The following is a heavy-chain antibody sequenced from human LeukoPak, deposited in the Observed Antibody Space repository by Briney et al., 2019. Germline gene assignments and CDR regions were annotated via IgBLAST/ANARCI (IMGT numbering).Heavy chain of an antibody. V-gene: IGHV3-23*01. CDR2: ISGSGAST. CDR1: GLSFSSYV. D-gene: IGHD6-13*01. CDR3: AKSSAAAYNWFDP. Sequence: PGGSLRLSCGASGLSFSSYVMSWVRQAPGKGLEWVSAISGSGASTYYADSVKGRFTISRDNSKNSLYLQMNSLRIEDTALYYCAKSSAAAYNWFDPWGQGTLVTVSS. J-gene: IGHJ5*02.